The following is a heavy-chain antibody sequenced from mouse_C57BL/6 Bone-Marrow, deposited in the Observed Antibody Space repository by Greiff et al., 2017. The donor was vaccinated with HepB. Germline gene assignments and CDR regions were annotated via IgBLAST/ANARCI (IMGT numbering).Heavy chain of an antibody. J-gene: IGHJ2*01. CDR1: GFTFSSYA. V-gene: IGHV5-9-1*02. CDR3: TGGPTTVVESHYFDY. CDR2: ISSGGDYI. Sequence: EVQVVESGEGLVKPGGSLKLSCAASGFTFSSYAMSWVRQTPEKRLEWVAYISSGGDYIYYADTVKGRFTISRDNARNTLYLQMSSLKSEDTAMYYCTGGPTTVVESHYFDYWGQGTTLTVSS. D-gene: IGHD1-1*01.